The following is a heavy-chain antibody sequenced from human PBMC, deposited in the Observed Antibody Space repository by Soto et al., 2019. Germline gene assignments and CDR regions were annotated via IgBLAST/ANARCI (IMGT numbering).Heavy chain of an antibody. J-gene: IGHJ4*02. Sequence: GGSLRLSCAASGFTFSNYAMSWVRQAPGKGLEWVSTFTRSGNTYYADSVKGRFTISRDNSKNTLYLQMDSLRAEDTAVYYCAREFAPGSPNYDYWGLGNLVPVS. CDR1: GFTFSNYA. D-gene: IGHD3-10*01. V-gene: IGHV3-23*01. CDR2: FTRSGNT. CDR3: AREFAPGSPNYDY.